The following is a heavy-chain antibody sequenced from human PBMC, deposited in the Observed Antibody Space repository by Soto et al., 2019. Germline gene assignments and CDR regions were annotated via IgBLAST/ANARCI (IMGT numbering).Heavy chain of an antibody. Sequence: QAHLVESGGGVAQPGRSLRLSCAASGFTFSKYAMHWVRQAPGKGLKWVAVIFHDGSNTYYADSVKGRFTVSRDNSRNXIYLQMITLRAEDTAVYYCAMLEEAGHTTDHFIDYWGQGTLVTVSS. D-gene: IGHD6-19*01. CDR2: IFHDGSNT. CDR3: AMLEEAGHTTDHFIDY. CDR1: GFTFSKYA. V-gene: IGHV3-33*01. J-gene: IGHJ4*02.